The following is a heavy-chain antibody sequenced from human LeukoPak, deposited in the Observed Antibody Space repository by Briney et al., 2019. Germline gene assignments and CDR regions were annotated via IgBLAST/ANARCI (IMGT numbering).Heavy chain of an antibody. D-gene: IGHD2-8*02. Sequence: PSETLSLTCAVYGGSFSGCYWSWIRQPPGKGLEWIGEINHSGSTNYNPSLKSRVTISVDTSKNQFSLKLSSVTAADTAVYYCASCSGRGAYYYYGMDVWGQGTTVTVSS. J-gene: IGHJ6*02. CDR3: ASCSGRGAYYYYGMDV. V-gene: IGHV4-34*01. CDR2: INHSGST. CDR1: GGSFSGCY.